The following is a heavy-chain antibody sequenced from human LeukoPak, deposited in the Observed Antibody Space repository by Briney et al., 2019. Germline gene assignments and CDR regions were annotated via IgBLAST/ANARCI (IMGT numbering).Heavy chain of an antibody. CDR3: AKARRYYDSSGYYDY. V-gene: IGHV3-23*01. CDR2: ISGSGGST. Sequence: PGGSLRLSCAASGFTFSSYAMSWVRRAPGKGLEWVSAISGSGGSTYYADSVKGRFTISRDNSKNTLYLQMNSLRAEDTAVYYCAKARRYYDSSGYYDYWGQGTLVTVSS. CDR1: GFTFSSYA. J-gene: IGHJ4*02. D-gene: IGHD3-22*01.